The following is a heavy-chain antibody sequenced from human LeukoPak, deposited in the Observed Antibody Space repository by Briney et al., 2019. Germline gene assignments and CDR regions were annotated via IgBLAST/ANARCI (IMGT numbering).Heavy chain of an antibody. J-gene: IGHJ4*02. Sequence: ASVKVSCKASGYTFTSYDINWVRQATGQGLEWMGWMNPNSGNTGYAQKFQGRVTMTRDTSISTAYMELSRLRSDDTAVYYCASLYSSGWYGEDYWGQGTLVTVSS. CDR3: ASLYSSGWYGEDY. D-gene: IGHD6-19*01. CDR1: GYTFTSYD. CDR2: MNPNSGNT. V-gene: IGHV1-8*01.